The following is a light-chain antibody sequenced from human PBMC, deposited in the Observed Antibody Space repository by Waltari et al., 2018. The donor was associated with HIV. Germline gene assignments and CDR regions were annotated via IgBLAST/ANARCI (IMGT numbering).Light chain of an antibody. Sequence: EMVMTQSPAPLSVSPGVRATLSCRASQSVSSNLAWYQQKPGQAPTPLMYGASTRATGIPARFSGSGSGTEFTLSISSLQSEDIAAYYCQQYNYWPPTFGQGSKLEIK. CDR1: QSVSSN. CDR3: QQYNYWPPT. CDR2: GAS. V-gene: IGKV3-15*01. J-gene: IGKJ2*01.